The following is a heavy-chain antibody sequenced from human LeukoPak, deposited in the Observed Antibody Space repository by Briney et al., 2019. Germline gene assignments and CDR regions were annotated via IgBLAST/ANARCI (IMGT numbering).Heavy chain of an antibody. J-gene: IGHJ4*02. D-gene: IGHD2-2*01. CDR3: ARAGRYCSSTSCYEDY. CDR1: GYTFTGYY. Sequence: GASVKVSCKASGYTFTGYYMHWVRQAPGQGLEWMGWINPNSGGTNYAQKFQGRVAMTRDTSISTAYMELSRLRSDDTAVYYCARAGRYCSSTSCYEDYWGQGTLVTVSS. CDR2: INPNSGGT. V-gene: IGHV1-2*02.